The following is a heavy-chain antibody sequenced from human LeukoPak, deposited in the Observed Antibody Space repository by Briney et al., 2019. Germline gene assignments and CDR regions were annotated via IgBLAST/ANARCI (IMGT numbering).Heavy chain of an antibody. CDR3: ARYHSSGYYYVRYYFDY. V-gene: IGHV4-39*01. CDR2: IYYSGST. Sequence: PSETLSLTCTVSGGSISSSSYYWGWIRQPPGKGLEWIGSIYYSGSTYYNPSLKSRVTISVDTSKNQFSLKLSSVTAADTAVYYCARYHSSGYYYVRYYFDYWAREPWSPSPQ. J-gene: IGHJ4*02. D-gene: IGHD3-22*01. CDR1: GGSISSSSYY.